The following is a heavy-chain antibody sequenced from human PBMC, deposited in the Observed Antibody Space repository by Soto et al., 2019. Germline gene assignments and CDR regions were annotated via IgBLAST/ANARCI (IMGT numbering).Heavy chain of an antibody. CDR3: ARQRAPGIIEAAGTIWFDP. CDR1: GFTFDDYG. J-gene: IGHJ5*02. D-gene: IGHD6-13*01. CDR2: INWNGGST. V-gene: IGHV3-20*04. Sequence: EVQLVESGGGVVRPGGSLRLSCAASGFTFDDYGMSWVRQAPGKGLEWVSGINWNGGSTGYADSVKGRFTISRDNAKNALYLHKNSLRAEDTALYYCARQRAPGIIEAAGTIWFDPWGQGTLVTVSS.